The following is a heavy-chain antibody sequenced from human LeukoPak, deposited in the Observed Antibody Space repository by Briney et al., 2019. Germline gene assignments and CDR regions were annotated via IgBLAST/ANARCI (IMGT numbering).Heavy chain of an antibody. V-gene: IGHV3-30*18. CDR1: GFTFSTYG. J-gene: IGHJ4*02. CDR2: ISYDGSDK. Sequence: HPGGSLRLSCTASGFTFSTYGMHWVRQAPGKGLEWVAVISYDGSDKYYADSVKGRFTISRDNSKNTVYLQMNSLRAEDTAVYYCAKDGVINTTPNIAYWGQGTLVTVSS. CDR3: AKDGVINTTPNIAY. D-gene: IGHD1-26*01.